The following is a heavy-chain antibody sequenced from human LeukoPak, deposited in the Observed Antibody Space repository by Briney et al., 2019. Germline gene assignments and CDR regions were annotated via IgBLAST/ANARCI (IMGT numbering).Heavy chain of an antibody. CDR2: ISWDGGST. J-gene: IGHJ4*02. V-gene: IGHV3-43D*03. CDR1: GFTFDDYT. Sequence: GGSLRLSCAASGFTFDDYTMHWVRQAPGKGLEWVSLISWDGGSTYYADSVKGRFTISRDNSKNSLYLQMNSLRAEDTALYYCAKDMAAYYYSSGNIDYWGQGTLVTVSS. D-gene: IGHD3-10*01. CDR3: AKDMAAYYYSSGNIDY.